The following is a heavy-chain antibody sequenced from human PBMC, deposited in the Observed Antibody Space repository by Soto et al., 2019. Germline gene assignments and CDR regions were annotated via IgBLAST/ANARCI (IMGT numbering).Heavy chain of an antibody. V-gene: IGHV3-48*02. Sequence: EVQLVESGGGLVQPGGSLRLSCAASGFTFSSYNMNWVRQAPGKGLEWVSYISYGNPSIYYADAVKGRFTISRDNAKDSLFLQMTSLRDEDTAVYYCARGVSGGRPSEYWGQGTLVTVSS. CDR2: ISYGNPSI. CDR1: GFTFSSYN. D-gene: IGHD3-3*01. J-gene: IGHJ4*02. CDR3: ARGVSGGRPSEY.